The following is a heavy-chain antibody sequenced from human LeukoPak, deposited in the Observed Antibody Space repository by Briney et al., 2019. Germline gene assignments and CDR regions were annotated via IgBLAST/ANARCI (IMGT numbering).Heavy chain of an antibody. CDR2: ISSDASIT. CDR1: GLTFSTYW. Sequence: PGGSLRLSCAASGLTFSTYWMHWVRQDPGKGLVWVSRISSDASITSYADPVKGRFTISRDNAKNTLYLQMNSLRAEDTALYYCATSARTYIGSSLDYWGQGTLVTASS. D-gene: IGHD2-15*01. J-gene: IGHJ4*02. V-gene: IGHV3-74*01. CDR3: ATSARTYIGSSLDY.